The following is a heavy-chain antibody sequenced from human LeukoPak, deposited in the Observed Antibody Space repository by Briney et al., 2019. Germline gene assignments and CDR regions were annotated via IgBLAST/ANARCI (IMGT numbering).Heavy chain of an antibody. CDR2: IYYTGNT. CDR3: ARRLYYYDNSDYHTDY. J-gene: IGHJ4*02. V-gene: IGHV4-39*01. CDR1: GGSIGSSSYH. D-gene: IGHD3-22*01. Sequence: SETLSLTCTVSGGSIGSSSYHWGWIRQPPGKGLEWIGSIYYTGNTYYNPSLKSRITMSIDTSKNQFSLKLSSVTAADTAVYYCARRLYYYDNSDYHTDYWGQGTLVTVSS.